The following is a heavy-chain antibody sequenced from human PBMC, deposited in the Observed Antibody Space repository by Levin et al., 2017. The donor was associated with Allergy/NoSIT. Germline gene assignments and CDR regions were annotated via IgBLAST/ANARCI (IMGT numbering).Heavy chain of an antibody. CDR2: IYTAGTT. D-gene: IGHD1-26*01. J-gene: IGHJ4*02. Sequence: GGSLRLSCAASGFAVSNSHMSWVRQAPGKGLEWISLIYTAGTTYYTDSVQGRFTISRDNSKNTLYLQMNSLIADDTAVYFCAGGPWDKGFFDYWGPGALVTVSS. V-gene: IGHV3-53*01. CDR1: GFAVSNSH. CDR3: AGGPWDKGFFDY.